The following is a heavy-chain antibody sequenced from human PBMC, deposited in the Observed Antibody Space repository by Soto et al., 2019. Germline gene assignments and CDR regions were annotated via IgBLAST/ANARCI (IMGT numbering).Heavy chain of an antibody. Sequence: PSETLSLTCAVYGGSFSGYYWSWVRQAPGKGLEWVGRIKSKTDGGTTDYAAPVKGRFTISRDDSKNTLYLQMNSLKTEDTAVYYCTTAEMHYYDSSGYYYGSWTFDYWGRGTLVTVSS. D-gene: IGHD3-22*01. CDR3: TTAEMHYYDSSGYYYGSWTFDY. J-gene: IGHJ4*02. CDR2: IKSKTDGGTT. CDR1: GGSFSGYY. V-gene: IGHV3-15*01.